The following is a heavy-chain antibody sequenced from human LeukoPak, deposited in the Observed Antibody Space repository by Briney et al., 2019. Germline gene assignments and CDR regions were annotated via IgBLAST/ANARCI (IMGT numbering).Heavy chain of an antibody. Sequence: EASVKVSCKASGGTFSSYAISWVRQAPGQGLEWMGGIIPIFGTANYAQKFQGRVTITADESTSTAYMELSSLRSEDTAVYYCALAARSWFDPWGQGTLVTVSS. J-gene: IGHJ5*02. V-gene: IGHV1-69*13. D-gene: IGHD2-15*01. CDR2: IIPIFGTA. CDR3: ALAARSWFDP. CDR1: GGTFSSYA.